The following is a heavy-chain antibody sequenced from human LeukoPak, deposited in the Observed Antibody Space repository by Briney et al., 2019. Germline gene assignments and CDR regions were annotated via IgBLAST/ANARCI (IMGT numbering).Heavy chain of an antibody. CDR1: GGSISSYY. J-gene: IGHJ4*02. CDR2: IYYSGST. CDR3: ARVSSSSGGVGDY. V-gene: IGHV4-59*01. D-gene: IGHD6-13*01. Sequence: SETLPLTCTVSGGSISSYYWSWIRQPPGKGLEWIGYIYYSGSTNYNPSLKSRVTISVNTSKNQFSLKLSSVTAADTAVYYCARVSSSSGGVGDYWGQGTLVTVSS.